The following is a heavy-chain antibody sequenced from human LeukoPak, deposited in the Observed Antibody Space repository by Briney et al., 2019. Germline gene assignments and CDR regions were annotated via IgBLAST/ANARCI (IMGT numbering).Heavy chain of an antibody. CDR3: ARDRPNYYGANGHYYRRDGDY. J-gene: IGHJ4*02. Sequence: GGSLRLSCAASGFTFSIYAMSWVRQAPGKGLEWVSSITSSGETTYYSGSVKGQFTISRDKSKNTVYLQMNSLRAEDTAVYYCARDRPNYYGANGHYYRRDGDYWGQGTLVTVSS. D-gene: IGHD3-22*01. CDR2: ITSSGETT. CDR1: GFTFSIYA. V-gene: IGHV3-23*01.